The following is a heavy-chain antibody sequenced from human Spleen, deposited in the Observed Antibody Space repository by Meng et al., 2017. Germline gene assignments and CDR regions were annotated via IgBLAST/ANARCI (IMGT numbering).Heavy chain of an antibody. Sequence: QVQLQQWGEGLLKPSEPLSLTCAVYGGSFSGYYWSWIRQPPGKGLEWIGEINHSGSTNYNPSLESRATISVDTSQNNLSLKLSSVTAADSAVYYCARGPTTMAHDFDYWGQGTLVTVSS. CDR1: GGSFSGYY. D-gene: IGHD4-11*01. V-gene: IGHV4-34*01. CDR2: INHSGST. J-gene: IGHJ4*02. CDR3: ARGPTTMAHDFDY.